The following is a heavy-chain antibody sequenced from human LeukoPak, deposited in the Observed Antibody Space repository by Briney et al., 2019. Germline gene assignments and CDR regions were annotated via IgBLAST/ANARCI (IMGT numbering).Heavy chain of an antibody. V-gene: IGHV4-59*08. CDR2: IYYSGST. J-gene: IGHJ4*02. CDR1: GGSISSYY. D-gene: IGHD5-18*01. CDR3: ARLPRYSFDY. Sequence: SETLSLTCTVSGGSISSYYWSWTRQPPGKGLEWIGYIYYSGSTNYNPSLKSRVTISVDTSKNQFSLKLSSVTAADTAVYYCARLPRYSFDYWGQGTLVTVSS.